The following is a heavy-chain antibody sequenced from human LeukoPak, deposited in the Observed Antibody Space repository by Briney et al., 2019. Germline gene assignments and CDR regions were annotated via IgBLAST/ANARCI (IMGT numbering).Heavy chain of an antibody. Sequence: ASVRVSCKASGYTFTTYAMHWVRQAPGQRPEWMGYIYTDAGNTKYSQKFQGRVTITRDTSASTAYMELSSLRSEDTAVYYCARLISSSWHFDYWGQGTLVTVSS. CDR2: IYTDAGNT. V-gene: IGHV1-3*04. J-gene: IGHJ4*02. CDR1: GYTFTTYA. D-gene: IGHD6-13*01. CDR3: ARLISSSWHFDY.